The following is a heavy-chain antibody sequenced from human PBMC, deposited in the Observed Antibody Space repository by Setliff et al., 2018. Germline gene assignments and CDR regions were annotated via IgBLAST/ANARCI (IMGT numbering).Heavy chain of an antibody. CDR1: GGTFSSYG. Sequence: GASVKVSCKASGGTFSSYGINWVRQAPGQGLEWMGGIMPIFGTTNYAQKFQGRVTITTDKSTSTAYMELSSLTSDDTAVYFCAREEGRDLSPQSYCYYMDVWGKGTTVTVSS. V-gene: IGHV1-69*05. CDR2: IMPIFGTT. CDR3: AREEGRDLSPQSYCYYMDV. J-gene: IGHJ6*03.